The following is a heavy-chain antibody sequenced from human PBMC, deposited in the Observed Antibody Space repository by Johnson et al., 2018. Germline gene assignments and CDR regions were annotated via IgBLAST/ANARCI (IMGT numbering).Heavy chain of an antibody. J-gene: IGHJ6*02. Sequence: QVQLVESGGAVVQPGRSLRLSCAASGFTFSGYGMHWVRQAPGKGLEWVSVIWYDGSNKYYADSVKGRIIISRDNSRNTLDLQMNSLRAEDTAVYYCARGRRGSRNYYGMDVWGQGTTGTVSS. CDR3: ARGRRGSRNYYGMDV. CDR1: GFTFSGYG. D-gene: IGHD3-10*01. CDR2: IWYDGSNK. V-gene: IGHV3-33*01.